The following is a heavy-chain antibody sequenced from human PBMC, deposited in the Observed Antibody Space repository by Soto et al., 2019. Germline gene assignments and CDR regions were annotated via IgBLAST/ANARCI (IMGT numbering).Heavy chain of an antibody. CDR1: GYTFTRYG. J-gene: IGHJ4*02. Sequence: QVQLVQSGAEVKKPGASVKVSCKASGYTFTRYGIGWVRQAPGQGLEWMGWITISNGDTDYAEKLQGRVTLTTDTSTNTVYMELRGLKADDTAVYYCARGYYSGSHPRVFGSWGQGTLVTVST. V-gene: IGHV1-18*04. D-gene: IGHD1-26*01. CDR3: ARGYYSGSHPRVFGS. CDR2: ITISNGDT.